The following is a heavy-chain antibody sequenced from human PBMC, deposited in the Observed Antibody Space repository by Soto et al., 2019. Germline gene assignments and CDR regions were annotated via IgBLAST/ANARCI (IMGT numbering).Heavy chain of an antibody. CDR2: IHPSGDT. J-gene: IGHJ1*01. D-gene: IGHD2-15*01. CDR3: VRGYCTTSPCSGDFQF. Sequence: QVQLVQSGAELKNPGASVKVACKASGYKFTTYFIHWVRQAPGQGLEWMGMIHPSGDTGYAQKFRGRVTMTIATSTTTAYMELRNLTSEATAVYFSVRGYCTTSPCSGDFQFWGQGTLVTVSS. CDR1: GYKFTTYF. V-gene: IGHV1-46*01.